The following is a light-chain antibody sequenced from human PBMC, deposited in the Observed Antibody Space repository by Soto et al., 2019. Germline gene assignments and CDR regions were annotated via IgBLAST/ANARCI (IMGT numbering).Light chain of an antibody. CDR3: SPYTSSSSYV. J-gene: IGLJ1*01. CDR1: SSDVGGYNY. V-gene: IGLV2-14*01. Sequence: QSELTQPASVSGSPGQSITISCTGTSSDVGGYNYVSWYQQHPGKAPKLMIYDVSNRPSGVSNRFSGSKSGNTASLTISGLQAEDEADYYCSPYTSSSSYVFGTGTKVTVL. CDR2: DVS.